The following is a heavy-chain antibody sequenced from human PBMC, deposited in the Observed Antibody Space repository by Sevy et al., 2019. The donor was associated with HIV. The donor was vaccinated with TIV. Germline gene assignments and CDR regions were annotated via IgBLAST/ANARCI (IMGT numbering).Heavy chain of an antibody. D-gene: IGHD3-22*01. Sequence: GGSLRVSCAASGFTFSSYAMHWVRQAPGKGLEWVAVISYDGSNKYYADSVKGRFTISRDNSKNTLYLQMNSLRAEDTAVYYCARDGPYYFDSSGYYSLYYYYYYGMDVWGQGTTVTVSS. CDR1: GFTFSSYA. J-gene: IGHJ6*02. CDR3: ARDGPYYFDSSGYYSLYYYYYYGMDV. V-gene: IGHV3-30*04. CDR2: ISYDGSNK.